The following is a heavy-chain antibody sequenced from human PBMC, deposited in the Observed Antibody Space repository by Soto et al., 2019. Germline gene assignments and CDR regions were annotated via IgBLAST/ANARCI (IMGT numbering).Heavy chain of an antibody. V-gene: IGHV3-33*01. Sequence: QVQLVVSGGGVVQPGRSLRLSCAASGFTFSRYGRHWVRQAPGKGLEWVAVIWYDGSNKYYADSVKGRFTISRDNSENTVYLQMNSLRDEDAAVYYCARETVMISFGGVIADAFDSWGRGTMVSVSS. CDR2: IWYDGSNK. J-gene: IGHJ3*02. D-gene: IGHD3-16*02. CDR1: GFTFSRYG. CDR3: ARETVMISFGGVIADAFDS.